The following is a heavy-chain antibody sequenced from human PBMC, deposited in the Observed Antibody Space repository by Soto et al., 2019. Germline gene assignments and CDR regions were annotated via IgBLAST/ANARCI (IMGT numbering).Heavy chain of an antibody. Sequence: EVQLLESGGGLVQPGGSLRLSCAASGFTFNTYTMHWVRQTPGKGLEWVSAISGRGDGTYYAASVKGRFTVSRDNSTLYLQMHSLRVEDTAVYFCAKSPHWGYDSSGSDYWGQGTLVTVSS. D-gene: IGHD3-22*01. CDR1: GFTFNTYT. V-gene: IGHV3-23*01. J-gene: IGHJ4*02. CDR3: AKSPHWGYDSSGSDY. CDR2: ISGRGDGT.